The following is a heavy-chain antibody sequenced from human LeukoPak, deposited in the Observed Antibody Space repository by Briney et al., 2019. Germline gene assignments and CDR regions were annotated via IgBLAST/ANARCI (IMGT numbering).Heavy chain of an antibody. D-gene: IGHD2-8*01. V-gene: IGHV3-53*01. CDR3: ASVHYYGMEV. J-gene: IGHJ6*02. CDR1: GFTVSSNY. Sequence: PGGSLRLSCAASGFTVSSNYMSWVRQAPGKGLEWVSVIYSGGNIYYADSVKGRFTISRDNAKNSLFLQMNSLRAEDTAVYYCASVHYYGMEVWGQGTTVTVPS. CDR2: IYSGGNI.